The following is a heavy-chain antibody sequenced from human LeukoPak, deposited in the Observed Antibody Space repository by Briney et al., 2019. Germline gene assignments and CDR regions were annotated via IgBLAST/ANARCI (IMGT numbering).Heavy chain of an antibody. CDR1: GFTFDDYG. CDR2: TNWNGGST. CDR3: ARARAYYYYYYYMDV. D-gene: IGHD2-21*01. V-gene: IGHV3-20*04. J-gene: IGHJ6*03. Sequence: GGSLRLSCAASGFTFDDYGMSWVRQAPGKGLEWVSGTNWNGGSTGYADSVKGRFTISRDNAKNSLYLQMNSLRAEDTALYYCARARAYYYYYYYMDVWGKGTTVTVSS.